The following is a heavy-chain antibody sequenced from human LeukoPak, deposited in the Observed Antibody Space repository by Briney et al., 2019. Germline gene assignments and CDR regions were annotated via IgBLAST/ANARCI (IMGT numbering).Heavy chain of an antibody. CDR1: GFTFHDYA. V-gene: IGHV3-9*01. Sequence: SLRLSCTASGFTFHDYAMHWVRQAPGKSLEGVSGMSWNSGSIGYADSVKGRFTISRDNAKDSLYLQMNSLRAEETALYYPGKEGLLFLDWLLYGGGDFDYWGQGTLVTVSS. CDR2: MSWNSGSI. CDR3: GKEGLLFLDWLLYGGGDFDY. D-gene: IGHD3/OR15-3a*01. J-gene: IGHJ4*02.